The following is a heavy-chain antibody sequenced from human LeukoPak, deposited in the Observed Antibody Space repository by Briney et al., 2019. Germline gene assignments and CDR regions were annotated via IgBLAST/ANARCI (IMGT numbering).Heavy chain of an antibody. D-gene: IGHD6-6*01. J-gene: IGHJ6*02. Sequence: GGSLRLSCSASGFTFSAYAMHWVRQAPGKGLEYVSAISSYGGSTYYADSVKGRFTISRDNSKNTLYLQMSSLRAEDTAVYYCVKAPSSYYYHMDVWGQGTTVTVS. V-gene: IGHV3-64D*09. CDR2: ISSYGGST. CDR1: GFTFSAYA. CDR3: VKAPSSYYYHMDV.